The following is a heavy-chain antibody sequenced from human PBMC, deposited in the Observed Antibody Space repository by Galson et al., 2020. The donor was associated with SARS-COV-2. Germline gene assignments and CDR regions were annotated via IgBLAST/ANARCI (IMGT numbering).Heavy chain of an antibody. CDR3: VRGPYSSSWYGPLWYFDY. D-gene: IGHD6-13*01. J-gene: IGHJ4*02. V-gene: IGHV4-39*07. CDR1: GGSISSSNYY. Sequence: SETLSLTCTVSGGSISSSNYYWVRMRQPPGKGREWIVSIYYSGSSYYNPSRKSRVSISVYTTKNQLSLKPSTVTAADTAVYYCVRGPYSSSWYGPLWYFDYWGQVTLVPVAS. CDR2: IYYSGSS.